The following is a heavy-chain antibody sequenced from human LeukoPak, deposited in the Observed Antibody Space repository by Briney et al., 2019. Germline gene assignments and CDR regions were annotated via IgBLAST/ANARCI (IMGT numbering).Heavy chain of an antibody. CDR3: ARDGYSGNDGI. CDR2: IYHSGST. CDR1: GGSISSYY. D-gene: IGHD5-12*01. V-gene: IGHV4-59*01. Sequence: SETLSLTCTVSGGSISSYYRSWIRQPPGKGLEWIGYIYHSGSTNHNPSLKSRVTISVDTSKNQFSLKLSSVTAADTAVYYCARDGYSGNDGIWGQGTLVTVSS. J-gene: IGHJ4*02.